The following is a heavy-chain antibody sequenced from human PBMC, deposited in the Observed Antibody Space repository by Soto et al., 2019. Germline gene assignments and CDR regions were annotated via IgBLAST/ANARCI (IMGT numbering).Heavy chain of an antibody. CDR1: GYTFTSYG. D-gene: IGHD3-3*02. Sequence: QVRLVQSGAEVKKPGASVKVSCKASGYTFTSYGISWVRQAPGQGLEWMGWFSAYNGNTSYAQKLQGRVTMTTDTSTRTAYMELRSLRADDTAVDYCARLNIFGVVMNWFDPWGQGTLVTVSS. CDR2: FSAYNGNT. V-gene: IGHV1-18*01. J-gene: IGHJ5*02. CDR3: ARLNIFGVVMNWFDP.